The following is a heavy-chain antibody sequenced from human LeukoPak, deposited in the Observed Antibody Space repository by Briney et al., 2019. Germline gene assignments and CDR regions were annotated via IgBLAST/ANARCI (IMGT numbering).Heavy chain of an antibody. CDR1: GGSISSGDYY. V-gene: IGHV4-30-4*08. CDR2: IYYSGST. CDR3: ARAYCSSTSCYDAKLYYFDY. D-gene: IGHD2-2*01. Sequence: SQTLSLTCTVSGGSISSGDYYWSWIRQPPGKGLEWIGYIYYSGSTYYNPSLKSRVTVSVDTSKNQFSLKLSSVTAADTAVYYCARAYCSSTSCYDAKLYYFDYWGQGTLVTVSS. J-gene: IGHJ4*02.